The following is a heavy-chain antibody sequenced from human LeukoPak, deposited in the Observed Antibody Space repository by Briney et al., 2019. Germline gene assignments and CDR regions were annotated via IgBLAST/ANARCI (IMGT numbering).Heavy chain of an antibody. J-gene: IGHJ6*04. V-gene: IGHV3-30*04. Sequence: GGSLRLSCAASGFTFSGYAMHWVRQAPGKGLEWVAVVSYDGDNKYYADSVKGRFTISRDNSKNTLYPQMNSLRAEDTAVYYCAKEERYYGSGGRYGMDVWGKGTTVTVSS. CDR3: AKEERYYGSGGRYGMDV. D-gene: IGHD3-10*01. CDR1: GFTFSGYA. CDR2: VSYDGDNK.